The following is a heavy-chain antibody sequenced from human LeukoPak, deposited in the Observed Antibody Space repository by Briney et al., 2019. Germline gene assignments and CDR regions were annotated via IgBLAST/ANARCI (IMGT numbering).Heavy chain of an antibody. D-gene: IGHD3-10*01. V-gene: IGHV3-21*01. CDR1: GFTFSNYN. Sequence: GGSLRLSCAASGFTFSNYNMNWVRQAPGKGLEWVSSISSSSIYISYADSVKGRFTISRDNAKNSLYLQMSSLRAEDTALYYCARGKQLSYYYGSGSYYKYWGQGTLVTVSS. J-gene: IGHJ4*02. CDR2: ISSSSIYI. CDR3: ARGKQLSYYYGSGSYYKY.